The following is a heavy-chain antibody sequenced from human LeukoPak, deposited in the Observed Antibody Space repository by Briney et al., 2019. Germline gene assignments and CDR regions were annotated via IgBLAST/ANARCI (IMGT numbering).Heavy chain of an antibody. J-gene: IGHJ4*02. CDR3: ARVGGNYYDSKLFDY. CDR2: ISYDGSNK. Sequence: GGSLRLSCAASGFTFSSYAMHWVRQAPGKGLEWVAVISYDGSNKYYADSVKGRFTISRDNSKNTLYLQMNSLRAEDMAVYYCARVGGNYYDSKLFDYWGQGTLVTVSS. V-gene: IGHV3-30-3*01. D-gene: IGHD3-22*01. CDR1: GFTFSSYA.